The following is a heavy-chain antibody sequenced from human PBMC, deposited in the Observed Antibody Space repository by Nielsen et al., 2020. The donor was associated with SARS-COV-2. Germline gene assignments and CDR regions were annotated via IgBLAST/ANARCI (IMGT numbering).Heavy chain of an antibody. CDR1: GFTFSRHD. J-gene: IGHJ4*02. D-gene: IGHD1-7*01. Sequence: ASVKVSCKGSGFTFSRHDHGITWVRQAPGQGLEWMGWVSAYNGNTNNAQKFQGRVTMTIDTSTSTAYVELRSLRSDDTAVYYCARHQYREGLDWELKERVIFDYWGQGSLVTVSS. CDR3: ARHQYREGLDWELKERVIFDY. V-gene: IGHV1-18*04. CDR2: VSAYNGNT.